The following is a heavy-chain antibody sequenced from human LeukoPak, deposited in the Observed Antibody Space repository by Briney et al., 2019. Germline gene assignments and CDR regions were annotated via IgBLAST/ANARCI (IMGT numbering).Heavy chain of an antibody. CDR2: INWNGGST. CDR1: GFTFDDYG. D-gene: IGHD4-17*01. Sequence: GGSLRLSCAASGFTFDDYGMTWVRQTPGKGLEWVSTINWNGGSTAYADSVKGRFTISRDNAKNSLYLQMNSLRAEDTAVYYCAKNYGDYPLDYWGQGTLVTVSS. V-gene: IGHV3-20*04. J-gene: IGHJ4*02. CDR3: AKNYGDYPLDY.